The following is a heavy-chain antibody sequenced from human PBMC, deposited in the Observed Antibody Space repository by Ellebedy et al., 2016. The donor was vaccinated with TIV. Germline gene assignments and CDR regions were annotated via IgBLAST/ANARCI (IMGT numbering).Heavy chain of an antibody. D-gene: IGHD5-12*01. CDR3: ARFVRATKAFDI. V-gene: IGHV4-39*07. J-gene: IGHJ3*02. Sequence: MPSETLSLTCTVSGGSISSSSSYWGWIRLPPGKGLEWIGNIYYSGSTYYNPSLQSRVTISVDTSKNQFSLRLNSVTAADTAVYYGARFVRATKAFDIWGQGTMVTVSS. CDR1: GGSISSSSSY. CDR2: IYYSGST.